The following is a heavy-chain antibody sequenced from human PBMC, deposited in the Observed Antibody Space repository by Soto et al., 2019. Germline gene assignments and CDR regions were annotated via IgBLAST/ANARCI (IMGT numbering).Heavy chain of an antibody. V-gene: IGHV3-30*18. D-gene: IGHD6-19*01. CDR2: VSHDGRKT. J-gene: IGHJ4*02. CDR3: AKGGRQWLVTYDFNY. CDR1: GFTFSDYA. Sequence: VQLVESGGGVVQPGRSLRLSCAASGFTFSDYAMHWVRQAPGKGLEWVAVVSHDGRKTHYADSVKGRFTISRDSSKNTVSLEMTSLRAEDTAFYYCAKGGRQWLVTYDFNYWGQGALVTVSS.